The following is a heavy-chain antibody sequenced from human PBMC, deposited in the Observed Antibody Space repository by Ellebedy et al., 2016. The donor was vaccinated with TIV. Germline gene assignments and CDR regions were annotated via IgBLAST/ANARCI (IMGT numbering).Heavy chain of an antibody. CDR2: IYSSGYT. CDR3: ARGYDNRGFYDCPFDH. D-gene: IGHD3-22*01. V-gene: IGHV4-59*01. J-gene: IGHJ4*02. Sequence: MPSETLSLTCSVSGGSISRYYWSWIRQPPGKGLEWIGYIYSSGYTSYNPSLESRVTIPLDTSKGQFSMTLTSVTAADTAVYYCARGYDNRGFYDCPFDHWGQGTLVTVSS. CDR1: GGSISRYY.